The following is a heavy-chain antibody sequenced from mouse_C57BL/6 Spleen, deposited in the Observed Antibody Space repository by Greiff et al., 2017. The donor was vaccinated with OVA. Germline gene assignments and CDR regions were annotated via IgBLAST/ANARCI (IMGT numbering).Heavy chain of an antibody. Sequence: VQRVESRPELVKPGASVKISCKASGYAFSSSWMNWVKQRPGKGLEWIGRIYPGDGDTNYNGKFKGKATLTADKSSSTAYMQLSSLTSEDSAVYFCARTGLRLTYFDYWGQGTTLTVSS. V-gene: IGHV1-82*01. CDR3: ARTGLRLTYFDY. CDR1: GYAFSSSW. J-gene: IGHJ2*01. CDR2: IYPGDGDT. D-gene: IGHD2-4*01.